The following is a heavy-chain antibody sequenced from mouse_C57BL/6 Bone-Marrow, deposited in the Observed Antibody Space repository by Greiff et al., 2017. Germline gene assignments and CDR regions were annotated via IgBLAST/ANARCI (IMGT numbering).Heavy chain of an antibody. CDR3: ARDYYGSSYGAY. Sequence: DVKLVESGGGLVKPGGSLKLSCAASGFTFSSSAMSWVRQTPAKRLEWVATISDGGSYTYYPDNVKGRFTISRDNAKNNLYLQMDHLKSEDTAMYYCARDYYGSSYGAYWGQGTLVTVSA. V-gene: IGHV5-4*01. D-gene: IGHD1-1*01. CDR2: ISDGGSYT. J-gene: IGHJ3*01. CDR1: GFTFSSSA.